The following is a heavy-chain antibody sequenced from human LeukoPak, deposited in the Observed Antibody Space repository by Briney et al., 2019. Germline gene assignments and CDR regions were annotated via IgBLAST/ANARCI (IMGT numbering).Heavy chain of an antibody. D-gene: IGHD2-2*01. V-gene: IGHV4-39*07. CDR3: ARGSLYCSSTSCYDY. Sequence: SETLSLTCTVSGGSTSSSNYYWGWIRQPPGKGLEWIGGIHYSGNTYYNPSLKSRVTISVDRSNNQFSLKLTSVTAADTAVYYCARGSLYCSSTSCYDYWGQGTLVTVSS. CDR1: GGSTSSSNYY. CDR2: IHYSGNT. J-gene: IGHJ4*02.